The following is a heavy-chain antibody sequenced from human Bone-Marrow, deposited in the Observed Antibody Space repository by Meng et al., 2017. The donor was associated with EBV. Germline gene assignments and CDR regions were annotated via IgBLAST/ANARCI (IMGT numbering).Heavy chain of an antibody. CDR3: AGENY. CDR2: ICHSGST. J-gene: IGHJ4*02. CDR1: GGSISMSSL. D-gene: IGHD3-10*01. V-gene: IGHV4-4*02. Sequence: VRVHGSGPGLVQPSGTLSLTCAVSGGSISMSSLCSWVRQPPGKGLEWIGEICHSGSTNYHPSLKSRVTISVDKSQHQFSLKLSSVTAADTAVYYCAGENYWGQGTLVTVSS.